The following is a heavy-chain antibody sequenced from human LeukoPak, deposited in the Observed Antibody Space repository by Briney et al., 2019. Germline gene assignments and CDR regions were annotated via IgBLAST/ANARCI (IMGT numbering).Heavy chain of an antibody. J-gene: IGHJ4*02. D-gene: IGHD2-2*01. CDR2: ISAYNGNT. Sequence: ASVKVSCKPSGYTFTSYGISWVRQAPGQGLEWMGWISAYNGNTNYAQKLQGRVTMTTDTSTSTAYMELRSLRSDDTAVYYCARDSQHQLPLGFDYWGQGTLVTVSS. CDR1: GYTFTSYG. CDR3: ARDSQHQLPLGFDY. V-gene: IGHV1-18*01.